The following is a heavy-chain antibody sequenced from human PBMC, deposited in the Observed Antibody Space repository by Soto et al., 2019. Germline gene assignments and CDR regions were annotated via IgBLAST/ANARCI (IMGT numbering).Heavy chain of an antibody. J-gene: IGHJ4*02. CDR3: ARLPVDTITSLAY. CDR1: GFTFSRYW. Sequence: EVQLVESGGDLVQPGGFLRLSCATSGFTFSRYWMHWVRQVPGKGLVWVSRINSDGSSISYSDSVKGRFTISRDNAKNTLYLQMNRPRVEDTALYYCARLPVDTITSLAYWGQGTLVTVSS. V-gene: IGHV3-74*01. CDR2: INSDGSSI. D-gene: IGHD3-3*01.